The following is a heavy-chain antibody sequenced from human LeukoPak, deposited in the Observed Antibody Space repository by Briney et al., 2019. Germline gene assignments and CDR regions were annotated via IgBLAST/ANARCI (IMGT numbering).Heavy chain of an antibody. Sequence: SVKVSCKASGGTFSSYAISWVRQAPGQGPEWMGGIIPIFGTANYAQKFQGRVTITADESTSTAYMELSSLRSEDTAVYYCARGVVGCGGDCSEDYYYGMDVWGQGTTVTVSS. D-gene: IGHD2-21*02. CDR3: ARGVVGCGGDCSEDYYYGMDV. V-gene: IGHV1-69*01. CDR1: GGTFSSYA. CDR2: IIPIFGTA. J-gene: IGHJ6*02.